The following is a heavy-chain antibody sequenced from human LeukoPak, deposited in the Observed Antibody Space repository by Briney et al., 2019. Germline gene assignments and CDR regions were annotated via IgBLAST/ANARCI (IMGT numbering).Heavy chain of an antibody. CDR1: GGSISSDY. J-gene: IGHJ4*02. Sequence: SSETLSLTCTGSGGSISSDYWSWIRQPPGKGWEWIVYISYSGRTYYNPSLRSRVTISVDTSKNHFSLKLSSVTAEDTAVYYCARGLYQYGRSTFDYWGQGTLVTVSS. CDR2: ISYSGRT. V-gene: IGHV4-59*08. D-gene: IGHD2-2*02. CDR3: ARGLYQYGRSTFDY.